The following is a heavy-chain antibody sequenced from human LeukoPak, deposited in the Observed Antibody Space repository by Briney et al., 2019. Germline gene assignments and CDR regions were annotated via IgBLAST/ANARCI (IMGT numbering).Heavy chain of an antibody. CDR2: IYYSGST. V-gene: IGHV4-59*01. J-gene: IGHJ3*02. Sequence: SETLSLTCAVYGGSFSSYYWSWIRQPPGKGLEWIGYIYYSGSTNYNPSLKSRVTISVDTSKNQFSLKLSSVTAADTAVYYCARLAVPADKGAFDIWAHGTLVTVSS. CDR1: GGSFSSYY. D-gene: IGHD2-2*01. CDR3: ARLAVPADKGAFDI.